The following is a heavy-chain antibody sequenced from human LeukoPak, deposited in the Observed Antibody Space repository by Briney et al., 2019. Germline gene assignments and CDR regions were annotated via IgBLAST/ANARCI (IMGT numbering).Heavy chain of an antibody. CDR2: INWNGGST. J-gene: IGHJ4*02. V-gene: IGHV3-20*04. Sequence: GGSLRLSCAASGFTFGNYGMSWVRQAPGKWLEWVSGINWNGGSTGYADSVEGRFTISRDNAKNSQYLQMNSLRVEDTALYYCARAQAYGDSRLLLDYWGQGTLVTVSS. CDR1: GFTFGNYG. CDR3: ARAQAYGDSRLLLDY. D-gene: IGHD2-21*02.